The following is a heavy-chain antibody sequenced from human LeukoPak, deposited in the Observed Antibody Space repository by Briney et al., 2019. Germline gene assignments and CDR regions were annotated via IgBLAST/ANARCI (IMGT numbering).Heavy chain of an antibody. CDR3: AGGGGYLIDY. V-gene: IGHV3-7*01. CDR1: GFTFSSYW. Sequence: GGSLRLSCTASGFTFSSYWMNWVRQVPGKELEWVAIIKSDGTEEHYLDSVKGRFTISRDNANNLLFLQMSNLRAEDTAVYYCAGGGGYLIDYWGQGTLVTVSS. D-gene: IGHD3-22*01. CDR2: IKSDGTEE. J-gene: IGHJ4*02.